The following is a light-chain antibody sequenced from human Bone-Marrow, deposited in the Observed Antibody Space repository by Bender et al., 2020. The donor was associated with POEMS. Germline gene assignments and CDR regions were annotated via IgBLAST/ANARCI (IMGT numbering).Light chain of an antibody. Sequence: QSALTQPRSVSGSPRQSVTISCTGTRSQVGDSNSVSWYQQHPGKAPKLMIYEGSRRPSGVSNRFSASKSGNTASLTISGLQAEDEADYYCCSYTSGRTWVFGGGTKLTVL. V-gene: IGLV2-23*01. CDR2: EGS. CDR1: RSQVGDSNS. J-gene: IGLJ3*02. CDR3: CSYTSGRTWV.